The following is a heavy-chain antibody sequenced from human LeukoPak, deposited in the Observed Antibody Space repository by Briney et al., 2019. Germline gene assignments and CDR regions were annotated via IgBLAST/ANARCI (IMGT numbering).Heavy chain of an antibody. J-gene: IGHJ4*02. CDR2: INHSGST. V-gene: IGHV4-34*01. CDR3: ARVVGASSMYYFDY. D-gene: IGHD1-26*01. CDR1: GGSSSGYT. Sequence: SETLSFTAAVYGGSSSGYTWSGFPNPPGKGLGGMGEINHSGSTNYNPSLKSRVTISVDTSKNQFSLKLSSVTAADTAVYYCARVVGASSMYYFDYWGQGTLVTVSS.